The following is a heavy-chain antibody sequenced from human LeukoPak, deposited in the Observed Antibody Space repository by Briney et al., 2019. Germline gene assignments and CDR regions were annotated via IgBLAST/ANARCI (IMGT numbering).Heavy chain of an antibody. CDR3: ARDLVRVMAGTTSGY. J-gene: IGHJ4*02. D-gene: IGHD1-7*01. CDR1: GFTFSSYE. Sequence: GGSLRLSCAASGFTFSSYEMNWVRPAPGEGLEWVSYISSSGSTIYYADSVKGRFTISRDNAKNSLYLQMNSLRAEDTAVYYCARDLVRVMAGTTSGYWGQGTLVTVSS. V-gene: IGHV3-48*03. CDR2: ISSSGSTI.